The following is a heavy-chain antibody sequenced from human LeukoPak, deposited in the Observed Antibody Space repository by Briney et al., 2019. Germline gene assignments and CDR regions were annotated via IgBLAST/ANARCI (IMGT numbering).Heavy chain of an antibody. CDR2: ISGSGDNT. CDR1: GLTFSNYA. Sequence: PGGSLRLSCAASGLTFSNYAMHWVRQAPGKGLEWVSGISGSGDNTYYADSVKGRFTISRDNSKNTLYVQVNSLGTEDTAAYYCAKGSYYDSSGSFYFDYWGQGTLVTVSS. CDR3: AKGSYYDSSGSFYFDY. J-gene: IGHJ4*02. V-gene: IGHV3-23*01. D-gene: IGHD3-22*01.